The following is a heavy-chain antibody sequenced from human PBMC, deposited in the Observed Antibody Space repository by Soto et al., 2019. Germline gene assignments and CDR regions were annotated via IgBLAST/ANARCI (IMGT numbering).Heavy chain of an antibody. CDR1: GCSLTTSGVG. V-gene: IGHV2-5*02. CDR3: AHRTTTVTWWFDP. J-gene: IGHJ5*02. D-gene: IGHD4-17*01. CDR2: IYWDDAM. Sequence: QITLKESGPTLVKPTQTLTLTCTFSGCSLTTSGVGGGWIRQPPGKALEWFALIYWDDAMRYSPTLKSRPTITKATSKTQVVLTMTNMDPADTATYFCAHRTTTVTWWFDPWGQGTLVTVSS.